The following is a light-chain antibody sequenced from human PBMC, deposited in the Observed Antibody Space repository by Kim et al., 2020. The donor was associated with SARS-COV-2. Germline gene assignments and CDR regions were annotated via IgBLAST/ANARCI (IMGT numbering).Light chain of an antibody. V-gene: IGKV1-39*01. CDR1: QSISSH. Sequence: SASVGDRVTITCRTTQSISSHLNWYQQKPGRAPKLLISAASTLQGGVPSRFSASGSETDFTLTISSLQPEDFATYFCQQSYITPFTFGPGPRWISN. J-gene: IGKJ3*01. CDR2: AAS. CDR3: QQSYITPFT.